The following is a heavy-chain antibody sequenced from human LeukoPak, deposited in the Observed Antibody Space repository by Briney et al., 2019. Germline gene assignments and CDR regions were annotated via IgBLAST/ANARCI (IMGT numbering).Heavy chain of an antibody. J-gene: IGHJ5*02. D-gene: IGHD3-3*02. CDR3: ARGLYISNWFDP. Sequence: VASVKVSCKASGYTFTGYFMYWVRQAPGQGLEWMGWINPNSGGTGYAQKFQGRVTITRNTSISTAYMELSSLRSEDTAVYYCARGLYISNWFDPWGQGTLVTVSS. V-gene: IGHV1-8*03. CDR2: INPNSGGT. CDR1: GYTFTGYF.